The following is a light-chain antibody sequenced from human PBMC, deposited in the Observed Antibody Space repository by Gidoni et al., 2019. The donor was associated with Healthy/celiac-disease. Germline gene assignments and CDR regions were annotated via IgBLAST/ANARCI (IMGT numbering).Light chain of an antibody. CDR3: QQYNSCSLT. Sequence: DIQMTQSPSTLSASVGDRVTITCRASQSISSWLAWYQQKPGKAPKLLIYKASSLESGVPSRFSGSGSGTEFTLTISSLQPDDFATYYCQQYNSCSLTFGGXTKVEIK. J-gene: IGKJ4*01. CDR1: QSISSW. V-gene: IGKV1-5*03. CDR2: KAS.